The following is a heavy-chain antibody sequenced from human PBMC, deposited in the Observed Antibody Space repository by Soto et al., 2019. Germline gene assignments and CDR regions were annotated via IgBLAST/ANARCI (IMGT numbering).Heavy chain of an antibody. CDR2: IYNAGST. V-gene: IGHV3-66*01. Sequence: EVQLAESGGGLVQPGGPLRLSCAASGLTVSRNYMSWVRQAPGKGLEWVSVIYNAGSTNYADSVKGRFTISRDNSKNTLYLQMNRLRVEDTAVYYCATLGDGYWGQGTLVTVSS. J-gene: IGHJ4*02. CDR3: ATLGDGY. CDR1: GLTVSRNY. D-gene: IGHD2-8*01.